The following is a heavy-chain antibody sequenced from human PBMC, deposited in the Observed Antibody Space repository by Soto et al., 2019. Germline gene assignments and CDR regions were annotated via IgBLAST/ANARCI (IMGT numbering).Heavy chain of an antibody. CDR1: GYSFTANK. Sequence: PGESLKVSCNASGYSFTANKITWVRQMPGKGLEWVGRIDPGDSHTKYSPSFQGRVTISVGKSISTAYLQWNSLEASDTAMYYCSRDDFWSGYYIAYWGQGTQVTVSS. CDR2: IDPGDSHT. CDR3: SRDDFWSGYYIAY. J-gene: IGHJ4*02. V-gene: IGHV5-10-1*01. D-gene: IGHD3-3*01.